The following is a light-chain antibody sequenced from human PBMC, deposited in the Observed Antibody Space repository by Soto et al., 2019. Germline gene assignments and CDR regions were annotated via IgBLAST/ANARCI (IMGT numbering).Light chain of an antibody. CDR1: SSDVGGYNY. CDR3: SSYTSSSTYVV. CDR2: DVS. V-gene: IGLV2-14*01. J-gene: IGLJ2*01. Sequence: QSALTQPASLSGSPGQSITISCTGTSSDVGGYNYVSWYQQHPGKAPKLMIYDVSNRPSGVSNRFSGSKSVNTASLTISGLQAEDEGDYYCSSYTSSSTYVVFGGGTKLTVL.